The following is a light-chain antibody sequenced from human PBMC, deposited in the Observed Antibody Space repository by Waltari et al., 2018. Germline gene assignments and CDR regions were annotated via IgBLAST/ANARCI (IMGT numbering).Light chain of an antibody. CDR1: KLGEKY. Sequence: SYELTQPPSVSVSPGQTASLTCSGEKLGEKYAYWYHQKPGQSPLLFIYRDNMRPSGIPERFSGSNSGNTATLTISGTQAMDEADYYCQAWDSSTAVFGTGTKVTVL. V-gene: IGLV3-1*01. CDR2: RDN. CDR3: QAWDSSTAV. J-gene: IGLJ1*01.